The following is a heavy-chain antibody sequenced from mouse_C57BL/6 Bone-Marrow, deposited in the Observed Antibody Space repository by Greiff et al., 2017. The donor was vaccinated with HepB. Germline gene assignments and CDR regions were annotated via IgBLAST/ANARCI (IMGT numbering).Heavy chain of an antibody. Sequence: EVKLVESGGGLVQPGGSLSLSCAASGFTFTDYYMSWVRQPPGKALEWLGFIRNKANGYTTEYSASVKGRFTISRDNSQSILYLQMNALRAEDSATYYCARYIPLYYVSSSSFDYWGQGTTLTVSS. V-gene: IGHV7-3*01. CDR2: IRNKANGYTT. CDR1: GFTFTDYY. CDR3: ARYIPLYYVSSSSFDY. D-gene: IGHD1-1*01. J-gene: IGHJ2*01.